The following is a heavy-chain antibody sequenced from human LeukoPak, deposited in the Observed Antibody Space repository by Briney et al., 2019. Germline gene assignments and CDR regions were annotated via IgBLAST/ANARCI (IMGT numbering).Heavy chain of an antibody. Sequence: GGSLRLSCAASGFTFSNYGMTWVRQAPGKGLEWVANIKRDGSEKYYVDSMKGRFTISRDNAKNSLYLQMNSLRAEDTAVYYCARDLYYNSGSFLGYWGQGTLVTVSS. J-gene: IGHJ4*02. CDR1: GFTFSNYG. CDR3: ARDLYYNSGSFLGY. D-gene: IGHD3-10*01. V-gene: IGHV3-7*01. CDR2: IKRDGSEK.